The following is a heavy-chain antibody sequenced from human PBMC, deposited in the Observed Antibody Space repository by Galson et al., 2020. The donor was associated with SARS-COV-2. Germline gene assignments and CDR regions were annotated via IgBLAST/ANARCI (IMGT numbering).Heavy chain of an antibody. CDR2: ISSNGHYI. CDR3: ARDMEAVAGNFVAFDI. D-gene: IGHD6-19*01. CDR1: KFTFSTYT. V-gene: IGHV3-21*01. J-gene: IGHJ3*02. Sequence: GESLKISCAASKFTFSTYTMNWVRQAPGKGLEWVSTISSNGHYIYYADSLEGRFAISRDKAKNSLYLQMNNLRAEDTAVYYCARDMEAVAGNFVAFDIWGQGTMVTVSS.